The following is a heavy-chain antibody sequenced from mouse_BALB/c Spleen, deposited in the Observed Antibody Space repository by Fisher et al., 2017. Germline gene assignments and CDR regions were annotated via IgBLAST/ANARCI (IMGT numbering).Heavy chain of an antibody. J-gene: IGHJ1*01. CDR3: ARWGPDV. V-gene: IGHV1-9*01. Sequence: KFKGKATFTADTSSNTAYMQLSSLTSEDSAVYYCARWGPDVWGAGTTVTVSS.